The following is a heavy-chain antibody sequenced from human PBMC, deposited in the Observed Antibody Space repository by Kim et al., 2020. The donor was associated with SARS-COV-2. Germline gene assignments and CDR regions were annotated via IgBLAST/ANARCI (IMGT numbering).Heavy chain of an antibody. D-gene: IGHD5-18*01. CDR3: ARKDTAMDLELNYYYYGMDV. CDR1: GGTFSSYA. V-gene: IGHV1-69*13. CDR2: IIPIFGTA. Sequence: SVKVSCKASGGTFSSYAISWVRQAPGQGLEWMGGIIPIFGTANYAQKFQGRVTITADESTSTAYMELSSLRSEDTAVYYCARKDTAMDLELNYYYYGMDVWGQGTTVTVSS. J-gene: IGHJ6*02.